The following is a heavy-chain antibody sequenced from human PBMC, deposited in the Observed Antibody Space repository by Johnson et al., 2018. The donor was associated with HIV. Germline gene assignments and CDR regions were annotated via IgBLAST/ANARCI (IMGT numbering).Heavy chain of an antibody. D-gene: IGHD2-21*01. J-gene: IGHJ3*02. CDR2: IWYDGSNK. Sequence: QVQLVESGGGVVQPGRSLRLSCAASGFTFSSYGMHWVRQAPGKGLEWVAVIWYDGSNKYYADSVKGRFTISRDNSKNTLYLQMNSLRAGGTAVYYCVRARGYSLAFDIWGQGTMVTVSS. CDR1: GFTFSSYG. CDR3: VRARGYSLAFDI. V-gene: IGHV3-33*01.